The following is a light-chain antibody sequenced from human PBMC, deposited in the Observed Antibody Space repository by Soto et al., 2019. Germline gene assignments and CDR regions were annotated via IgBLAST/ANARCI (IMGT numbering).Light chain of an antibody. V-gene: IGKV3-20*01. Sequence: ENVLTQSPGTLSLSPGERGTLSCRASQSVGSIYLAWYQQKPGQAPRLLIYGTSKRARGVPDRLSGSGSVADFALTISRLETEDVAVYYCQQYGSSPTTFGQGTRLEIK. J-gene: IGKJ5*01. CDR1: QSVGSIY. CDR2: GTS. CDR3: QQYGSSPTT.